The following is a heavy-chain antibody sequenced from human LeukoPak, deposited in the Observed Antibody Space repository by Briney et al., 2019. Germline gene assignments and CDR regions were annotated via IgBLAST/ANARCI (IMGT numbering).Heavy chain of an antibody. Sequence: ASVKVSCKASGYTFTGYYMHWVRQAPGQGLEWIGWINTISGGTNYAQKFQGRVTMTRETSISTAYMELSRLTSDDTAVYYCARGREVAGTVAYWGQGTLVTVSA. D-gene: IGHD6-19*01. V-gene: IGHV1-2*02. CDR1: GYTFTGYY. CDR3: ARGREVAGTVAY. J-gene: IGHJ4*02. CDR2: INTISGGT.